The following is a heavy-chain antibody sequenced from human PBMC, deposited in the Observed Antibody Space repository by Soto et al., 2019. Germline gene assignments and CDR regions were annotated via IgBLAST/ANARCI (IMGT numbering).Heavy chain of an antibody. J-gene: IGHJ4*02. Sequence: QVQLVQSGAEVKKPGASVKVSCKASGYTFTSYAMHWVRQAPGQRLEWMGWINAGNGNTKYSQKFQGRVTITRDTSASTAYMELSSLRSDGTAVYYCAKDYYDSSGYYPPALLFDYWGQGTLVTVSS. CDR3: AKDYYDSSGYYPPALLFDY. CDR1: GYTFTSYA. D-gene: IGHD3-22*01. CDR2: INAGNGNT. V-gene: IGHV1-3*01.